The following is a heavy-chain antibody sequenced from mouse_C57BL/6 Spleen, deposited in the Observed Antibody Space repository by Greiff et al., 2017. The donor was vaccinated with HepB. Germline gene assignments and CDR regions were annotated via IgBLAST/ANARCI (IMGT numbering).Heavy chain of an antibody. CDR2: ISGGGGNT. CDR3: ARQYYGSRYWYFDV. J-gene: IGHJ1*03. Sequence: EVQRVESGGGLVKPGGSLKLSCAASGFTFSSYTMSWVRQTPEKRLEWVATISGGGGNTYYPDSVKGRFTISRDNAKNTLYLQMSSLRSEDTALYYCARQYYGSRYWYFDVWGTGTTVTVSS. V-gene: IGHV5-9*01. CDR1: GFTFSSYT. D-gene: IGHD1-1*01.